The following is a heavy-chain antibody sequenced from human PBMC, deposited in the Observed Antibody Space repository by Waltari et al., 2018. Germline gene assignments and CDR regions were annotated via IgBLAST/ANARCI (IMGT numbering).Heavy chain of an antibody. CDR2: IYYSGST. D-gene: IGHD6-6*01. CDR1: GGSTSSYY. Sequence: QVQLQESGPGLVKPSETLSLTCTVSGGSTSSYYWSWIRQPPGKGLEWIGYIYYSGSTNYNPSLKSRVTISVDTSKNQFSLKLSSVTAADTAVYYCARVTRSSSIDYWGQGTLVTVSS. J-gene: IGHJ4*02. V-gene: IGHV4-59*01. CDR3: ARVTRSSSIDY.